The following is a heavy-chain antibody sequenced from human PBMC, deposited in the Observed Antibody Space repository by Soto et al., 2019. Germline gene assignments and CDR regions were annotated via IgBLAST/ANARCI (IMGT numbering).Heavy chain of an antibody. CDR3: ARDRASITGTKGTFYMDV. CDR1: GFTFSSYG. V-gene: IGHV3-33*01. CDR2: IWYDGSNK. Sequence: HPGGSLRLSCAASGFTFSSYGMHWVRQAPGKGLEWVAVIWYDGSNKYYADSVKGRFTISRDNSKNTLYLQMNSLRAEDTAVYYCARDRASITGTKGTFYMDVWGKGTTVTVSS. J-gene: IGHJ6*03. D-gene: IGHD1-20*01.